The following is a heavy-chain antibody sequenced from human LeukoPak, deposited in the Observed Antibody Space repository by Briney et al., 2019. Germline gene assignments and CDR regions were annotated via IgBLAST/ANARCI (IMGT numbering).Heavy chain of an antibody. CDR3: AREGNSGYDWNY. D-gene: IGHD5-12*01. CDR1: GFTFSSYG. CDR2: IWYDGSNK. Sequence: PGGSLRLSCAASGFTFSSYGMHWVRQCPGKGLEWVAVIWYDGSNKHYADSVKGRFTISRDNPKNTLYLQMNSLRAEDTAVYYCAREGNSGYDWNYWGQGTLVTVSS. J-gene: IGHJ4*02. V-gene: IGHV3-33*01.